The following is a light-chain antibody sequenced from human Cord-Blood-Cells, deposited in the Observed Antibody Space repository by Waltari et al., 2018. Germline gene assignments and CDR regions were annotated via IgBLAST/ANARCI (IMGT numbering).Light chain of an antibody. CDR2: GAS. J-gene: IGKJ3*01. CDR3: QQYKNWPTGFT. V-gene: IGKV3-15*01. Sequence: EIVMTQSPATLSVSPGERATLSCRASQRVSSNLAWYQQKPGQAPRLLIYGASTRATGSPARFSGSGTGTEFTLTISIMQSEDFAVYYCQQYKNWPTGFTFGPGTKVDIK. CDR1: QRVSSN.